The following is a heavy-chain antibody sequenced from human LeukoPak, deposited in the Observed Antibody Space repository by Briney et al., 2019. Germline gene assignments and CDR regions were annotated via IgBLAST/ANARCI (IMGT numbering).Heavy chain of an antibody. CDR2: IIPIFGTA. CDR1: GFTFSSYA. Sequence: GGSLRLSCAASGFTFSSYAISWVRQAPGQGLEWMGGIIPIFGTANYAQKFQGRVTITADESTSTAYMELSSLRSEDTAVYYCARDREAVAGSDAFDIWGQGTMVTVSS. J-gene: IGHJ3*02. CDR3: ARDREAVAGSDAFDI. V-gene: IGHV1-69*01. D-gene: IGHD6-19*01.